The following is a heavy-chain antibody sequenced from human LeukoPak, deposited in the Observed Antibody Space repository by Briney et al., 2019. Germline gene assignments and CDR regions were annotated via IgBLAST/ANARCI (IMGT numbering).Heavy chain of an antibody. CDR2: IYYSGST. CDR3: ARDRLGGNHCGGDCYAEGFPDY. D-gene: IGHD2-21*02. CDR1: GGSISSSSYY. J-gene: IGHJ4*02. V-gene: IGHV4-39*07. Sequence: SETLSLTCTVSGGSISSSSYYWGWIRQPPGKGLEWIGSIYYSGSTYYNPSLKSRVTISVDTSKNQFSLKLSSVTAADTAVYYCARDRLGGNHCGGDCYAEGFPDYWGQGTLVTVSS.